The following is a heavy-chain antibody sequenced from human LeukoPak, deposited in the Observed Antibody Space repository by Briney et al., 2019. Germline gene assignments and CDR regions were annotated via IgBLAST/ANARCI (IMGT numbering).Heavy chain of an antibody. Sequence: GGSLSLSCAASGFTFSSYEMNWVRQAPGKGLEWVSYISSSGSTIYYADSVKGRFTISRDNAKSSLYLQMNSLRAEDTAVYYCTRDQIYCSGGYCYFDYWGQGTLVTVSS. CDR1: GFTFSSYE. J-gene: IGHJ4*02. CDR3: TRDQIYCSGGYCYFDY. V-gene: IGHV3-48*03. D-gene: IGHD2-15*01. CDR2: ISSSGSTI.